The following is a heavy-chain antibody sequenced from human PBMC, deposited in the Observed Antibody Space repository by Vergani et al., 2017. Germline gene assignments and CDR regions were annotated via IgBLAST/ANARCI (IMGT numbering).Heavy chain of an antibody. V-gene: IGHV3-11*04. CDR1: GFSFSDYY. CDR3: ARDYLDFSGSGSPYYFDH. D-gene: IGHD3-10*01. Sequence: QVQLVESGGGLVKPGGSLRLSCTASGFSFSDYYMSWLRQAPGKGLEWISYIASSDTTVYYADSVKGRFTTSRDNAKNSLYLEMNSLRAEDTAVYYCARDYLDFSGSGSPYYFDHWGQGTQVTVSS. CDR2: IASSDTTV. J-gene: IGHJ4*02.